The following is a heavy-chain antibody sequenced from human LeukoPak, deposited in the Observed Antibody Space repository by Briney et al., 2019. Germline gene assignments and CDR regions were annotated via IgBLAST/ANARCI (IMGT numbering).Heavy chain of an antibody. CDR3: AKDEDSYYDY. CDR2: ISGSGGST. V-gene: IGHV3-23*01. J-gene: IGHJ4*02. Sequence: PGGSLRLSCAASGFTFSSYAMSWVRQAPGKGLEWVSAISGSGGSTYYADSVKGRFTISRDNSKNTLHLQMNSLRAEDTAVFYCAKDEDSYYDYWGQGTLVTVSS. CDR1: GFTFSSYA.